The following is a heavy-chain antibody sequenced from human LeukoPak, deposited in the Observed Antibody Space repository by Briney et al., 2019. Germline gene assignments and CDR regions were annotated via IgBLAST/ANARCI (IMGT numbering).Heavy chain of an antibody. CDR1: GFTFSSYA. V-gene: IGHV3-23*01. CDR3: AKDRPNYYGSNGHYYKLNGDC. J-gene: IGHJ4*02. Sequence: GGSLRLSCAASGFTFSSYAMSWVRQAPGKGLEWVSSITSSGATTYYADSVKGRFTISRDNSDNTLYLQMNSLRAEDTAVYYCAKDRPNYYGSNGHYYKLNGDCWGQGTLVTVSS. D-gene: IGHD3-22*01. CDR2: ITSSGATT.